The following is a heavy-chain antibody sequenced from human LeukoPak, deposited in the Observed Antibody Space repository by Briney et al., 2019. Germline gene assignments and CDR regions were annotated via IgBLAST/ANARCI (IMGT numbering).Heavy chain of an antibody. CDR2: ISSSSYI. D-gene: IGHD3-10*01. Sequence: GGSLRLSCAASGFTFSSYSMNWVRQAPGKGLEWVSSISSSSYIYYADSVKGRFTISRDNAKNSLYLQMNSLRAEDTAVYYCAREGWFGELSSFDYWGQGTLVTVSS. J-gene: IGHJ4*02. CDR1: GFTFSSYS. CDR3: AREGWFGELSSFDY. V-gene: IGHV3-21*01.